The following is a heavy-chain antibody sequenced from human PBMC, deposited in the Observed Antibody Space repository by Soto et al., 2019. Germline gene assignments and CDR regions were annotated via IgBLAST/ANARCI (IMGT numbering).Heavy chain of an antibody. V-gene: IGHV1-18*01. CDR3: ARVELSCSGGSCFPEGYFQH. J-gene: IGHJ1*01. Sequence: QVLLVQSGAEVKKPGASVKVSCKASGYTFISYGFSWVRQAPGQGLEWMGWISAYNGNTNYAQKLQGRVTMTTDTSTSTASMELRSLTSDDTAVYYCARVELSCSGGSCFPEGYFQHWGQGTLVTVSS. CDR2: ISAYNGNT. CDR1: GYTFISYG. D-gene: IGHD2-15*01.